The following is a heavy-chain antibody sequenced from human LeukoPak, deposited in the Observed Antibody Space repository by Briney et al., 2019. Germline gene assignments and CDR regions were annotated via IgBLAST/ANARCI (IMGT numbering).Heavy chain of an antibody. V-gene: IGHV3-74*01. CDR3: ARAPSKIGGYYPEYFRH. CDR1: GFTFSSYW. CDR2: IKSDGST. D-gene: IGHD3-22*01. J-gene: IGHJ1*01. Sequence: GGSLRLSCAASGFTFSSYWMHWVRQAPGKGLVWVSRIKSDGSTRYADSVKGRFTISRDNAKNTVSLQMTSLRAEDTGVYYCARAPSKIGGYYPEYFRHWGQGTLVIVSS.